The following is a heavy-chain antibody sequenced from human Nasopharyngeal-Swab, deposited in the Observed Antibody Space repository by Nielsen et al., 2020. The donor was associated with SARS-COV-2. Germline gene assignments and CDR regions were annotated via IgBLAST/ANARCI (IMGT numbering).Heavy chain of an antibody. CDR3: ARHALVTKDFDY. V-gene: IGHV4-39*01. Sequence: WTRQPPGKGLEWIGSIYYSGSTYYNPSLKSRVTISVDTSKNQFSLKLSSVTAADTAVYYCARHALVTKDFDYWGQGTPVTVSS. D-gene: IGHD4-17*01. J-gene: IGHJ4*02. CDR2: IYYSGST.